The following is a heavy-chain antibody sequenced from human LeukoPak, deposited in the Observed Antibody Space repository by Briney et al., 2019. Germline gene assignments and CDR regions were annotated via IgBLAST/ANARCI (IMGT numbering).Heavy chain of an antibody. D-gene: IGHD2-15*01. V-gene: IGHV4-30-4*01. Sequence: SQTLSLTCTVSGGSISSGDYYWSWIPQPPGKGLDCIVYIYYSRSTYHNPALKTRLTIAVEPAKNQFFLKLSSVTAADPAVYYCARDAGSHHDAFDIWGQGTMVTVSS. J-gene: IGHJ3*02. CDR1: GGSISSGDYY. CDR2: IYYSRST. CDR3: ARDAGSHHDAFDI.